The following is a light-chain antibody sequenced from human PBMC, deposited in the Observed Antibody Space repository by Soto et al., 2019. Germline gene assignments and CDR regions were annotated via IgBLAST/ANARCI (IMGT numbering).Light chain of an antibody. V-gene: IGLV4-60*02. CDR2: LEGSGSY. J-gene: IGLJ2*01. CDR1: SGHSSYI. Sequence: QPVLTQSSSASASLGSSVKLTCTLSSGHSSYIIAWHQQQPGKAPRYLMKLEGSGSYNKGSGVPDRFSGSSSGADRYLTISNLQFEDEADYYCETWDSTPRGEVVFGGGTKLTVL. CDR3: ETWDSTPRGEVV.